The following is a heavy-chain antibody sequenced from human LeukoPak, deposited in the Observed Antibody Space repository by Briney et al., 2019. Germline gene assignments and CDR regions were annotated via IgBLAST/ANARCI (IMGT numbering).Heavy chain of an antibody. D-gene: IGHD1-1*01. Sequence: LSETLSLTCAVYGGSFSGYYWSWIRQPPGKGLEWIGEINHSGSTNYNPSLKSRVTISVDTSKNQFSLKLSSVTAADTAAYYCAARVRYAAFDYWGQGTLVTVSS. J-gene: IGHJ4*02. V-gene: IGHV4-34*01. CDR1: GGSFSGYY. CDR2: INHSGST. CDR3: AARVRYAAFDY.